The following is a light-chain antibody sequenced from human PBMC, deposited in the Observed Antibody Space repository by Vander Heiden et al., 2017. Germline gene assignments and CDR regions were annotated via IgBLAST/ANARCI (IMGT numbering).Light chain of an antibody. CDR1: QSISSW. CDR2: KAS. J-gene: IGKJ2*03. CDR3: LLDTSYGQC. Sequence: DIQMTQSPSTLSASVGDRVTITCRASQSISSWLAWYQQKPVKAPKLLIYKASSLESGVPSRFSGSGPGTEFTLTMMSLQPDDFATYYCLLDTSYGQCFGSETKKEMK. V-gene: IGKV1-5*03.